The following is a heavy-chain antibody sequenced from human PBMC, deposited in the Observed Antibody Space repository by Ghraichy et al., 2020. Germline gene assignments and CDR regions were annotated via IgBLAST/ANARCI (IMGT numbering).Heavy chain of an antibody. V-gene: IGHV1-2*02. CDR2: INPNSGGT. CDR3: ARAHPPQYYDFWSGSDFDY. Sequence: ASVKVSCKASGYTFTGYYMHWVRQAPRQGLEWMGWINPNSGGTNYAQKFQGRVTMTRDTSISTAYMELSRLRSDDTAVYYCARAHPPQYYDFWSGSDFDYWGQGTLVTVSS. D-gene: IGHD3-3*01. J-gene: IGHJ4*02. CDR1: GYTFTGYY.